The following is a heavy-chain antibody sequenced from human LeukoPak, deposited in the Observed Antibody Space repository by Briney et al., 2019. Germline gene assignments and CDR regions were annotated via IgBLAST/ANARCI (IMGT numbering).Heavy chain of an antibody. CDR2: INHSGST. V-gene: IGHV4-34*01. CDR3: ARVTPIRQQLARRRNWYFDL. Sequence: SETLSLTCAVYGGSFSGYYWSWTRQPPGKGLEWIGEINHSGSTNYNPSLKSRVTISVDTSKNQFSLKLSSVTAADTAVYYCARVTPIRQQLARRRNWYFDLWGRGTLVTVSS. D-gene: IGHD6-13*01. J-gene: IGHJ2*01. CDR1: GGSFSGYY.